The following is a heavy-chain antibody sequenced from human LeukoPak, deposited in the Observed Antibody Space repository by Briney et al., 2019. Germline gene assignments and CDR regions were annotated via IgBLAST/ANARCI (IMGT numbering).Heavy chain of an antibody. J-gene: IGHJ6*02. CDR2: ISYDGSNK. CDR3: ARDCSSTSCYRHYYYYYYGMDV. V-gene: IGHV3-30*03. Sequence: GRSLRLSCAASGFTFSSYGMHWVRQAPGKGLEWVAVISYDGSNKYYADSVKGRFTISRDNYKNTLYLQMNSLRAEDTAVYYCARDCSSTSCYRHYYYYYYGMDVWGQGTTVTVSS. D-gene: IGHD2-2*01. CDR1: GFTFSSYG.